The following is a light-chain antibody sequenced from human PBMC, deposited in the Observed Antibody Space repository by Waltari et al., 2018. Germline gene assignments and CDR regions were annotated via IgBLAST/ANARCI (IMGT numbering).Light chain of an antibody. J-gene: IGKJ1*01. V-gene: IGKV3-15*01. CDR1: QSVSSN. CDR2: GAA. Sequence: EIVMTQSPATLSVSPGDRATLSCRASQSVSSNLAWYQQKPGQAPRRLIYGAATRATGIPARFSGSGSGTEFTLTISSMQSEDFAVYYCQQYNNWPLWTFGQGTKVEIK. CDR3: QQYNNWPLWT.